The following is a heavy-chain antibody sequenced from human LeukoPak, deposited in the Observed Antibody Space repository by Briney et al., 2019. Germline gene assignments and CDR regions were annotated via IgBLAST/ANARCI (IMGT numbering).Heavy chain of an antibody. CDR3: ARTSIATRQFDY. Sequence: SHTLSLTCTVSGGSISIDAYFWSWIRQHPGKGLEWIGYIYYNGSTYYHPYLQSRVTISVDKSKNQFSLKLSSVTAADTAVYYCARTSIATRQFDYWRQGTLVTVSS. J-gene: IGHJ4*02. CDR1: GGSISIDAYF. V-gene: IGHV4-31*03. D-gene: IGHD6-6*01. CDR2: IYYNGST.